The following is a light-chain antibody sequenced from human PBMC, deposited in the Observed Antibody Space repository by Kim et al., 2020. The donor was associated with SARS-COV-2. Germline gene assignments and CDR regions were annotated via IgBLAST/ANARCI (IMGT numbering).Light chain of an antibody. CDR1: QTISTW. V-gene: IGKV1-5*01. Sequence: GERVTITCRASQTISTWLAWYQQKPGKPPNALISDASSLESGVPSRFSGSGSGTEFTLTISSLQPDDFATYYCQEYNSDFTFGPGTKVDIK. CDR2: DAS. CDR3: QEYNSDFT. J-gene: IGKJ3*01.